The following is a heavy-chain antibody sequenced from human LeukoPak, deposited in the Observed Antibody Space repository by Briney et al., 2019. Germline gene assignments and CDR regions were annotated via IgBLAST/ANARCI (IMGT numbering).Heavy chain of an antibody. D-gene: IGHD3-10*01. J-gene: IGHJ6*03. CDR2: IYTSGST. CDR1: GGSISSYY. CDR3: ARVVWFGELPPYMDV. V-gene: IGHV4-4*07. Sequence: SETLSLTCTGSGGSISSYYWSWIRQPAGKGLEWIGRIYTSGSTNYNPSLKSRVTMSVDTSKNQFSLKLSSVTAADTAVYYCARVVWFGELPPYMDVWGKGTTVTISS.